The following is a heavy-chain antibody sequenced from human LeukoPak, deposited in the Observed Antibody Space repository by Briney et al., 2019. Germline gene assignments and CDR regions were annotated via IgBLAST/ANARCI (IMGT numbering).Heavy chain of an antibody. V-gene: IGHV3-48*02. CDR1: GFTFSYYA. CDR3: ARSDGVVVMFDY. D-gene: IGHD3-22*01. J-gene: IGHJ4*02. CDR2: ISGSGHST. Sequence: PGGSLRLSCAASGFTFSYYAMNRVRQAPGKGLEWLSAISGSGHSTYYADSVKGRFTISRENAKNSLYLQMNSLRDEDTAVYYCARSDGVVVMFDYWGLGTLVTVSS.